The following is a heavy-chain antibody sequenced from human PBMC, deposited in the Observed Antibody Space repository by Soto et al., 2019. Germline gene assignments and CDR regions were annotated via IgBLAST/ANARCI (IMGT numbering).Heavy chain of an antibody. CDR3: ARASTFQSPVPYYFDY. Sequence: QVQLQESGPGLVKPSQTLSLTCTVSGGSISSGDYYWSWIRQPPGKGLEWIGYIYYSGSTYYNPSLKSRVTISVDTSKNQFSLKLSSVTAADTAVYYCARASTFQSPVPYYFDYWGQGTLVTVSS. CDR2: IYYSGST. CDR1: GGSISSGDYY. D-gene: IGHD4-17*01. V-gene: IGHV4-30-4*01. J-gene: IGHJ4*02.